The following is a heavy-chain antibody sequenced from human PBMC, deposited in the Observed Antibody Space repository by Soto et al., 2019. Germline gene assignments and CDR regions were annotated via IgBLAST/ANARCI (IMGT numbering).Heavy chain of an antibody. J-gene: IGHJ3*02. CDR3: AASYDIDAFDI. Sequence: QMQLVQSGPEVKKPGTSVKVSCKASGFTFTSSAVQWVRQARGQRLEWIGWIVVDSGNTNYAQKFQERVTITRDMSTSTAYMELSSLRSEDTAVYYCAASYDIDAFDIWGQGTMVTVSS. CDR2: IVVDSGNT. D-gene: IGHD3-22*01. V-gene: IGHV1-58*01. CDR1: GFTFTSSA.